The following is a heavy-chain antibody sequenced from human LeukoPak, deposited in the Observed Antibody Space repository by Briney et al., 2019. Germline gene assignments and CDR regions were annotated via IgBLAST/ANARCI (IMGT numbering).Heavy chain of an antibody. CDR2: ISGSGGST. CDR3: AKDGAVAGTGTGIDY. Sequence: GGSLRLSCAASGFTFSSYAMSWVRQAPGKGLEWVSAISGSGGSTYYADSVKGRFTISRDNSKNTLYLQMNSLRAEDTAVYYCAKDGAVAGTGTGIDYWGQGTLVTVSS. J-gene: IGHJ4*02. D-gene: IGHD6-19*01. V-gene: IGHV3-23*01. CDR1: GFTFSSYA.